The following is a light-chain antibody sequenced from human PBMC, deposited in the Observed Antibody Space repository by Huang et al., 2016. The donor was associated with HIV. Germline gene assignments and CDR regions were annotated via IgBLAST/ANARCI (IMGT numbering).Light chain of an antibody. CDR1: QSVSSY. CDR2: DAS. J-gene: IGKJ4*01. CDR3: QQRSNWRIT. Sequence: EIVLTQSPATLSLSPWERATLSCRASQSVSSYLAWYQQKPGQAPRLLIYDASSRATGIPARFSGSGSGTDFTLTISSLEPEDFAVYYCQQRSNWRITFGGGTKVEIK. V-gene: IGKV3-11*01.